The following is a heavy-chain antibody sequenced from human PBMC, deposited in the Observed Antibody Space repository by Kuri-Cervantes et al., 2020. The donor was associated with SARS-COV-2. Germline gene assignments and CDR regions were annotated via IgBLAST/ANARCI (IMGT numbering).Heavy chain of an antibody. CDR3: AKDFGYGVEIVDRGVRYYYYMDV. CDR2: INWNGGST. V-gene: IGHV3-20*04. J-gene: IGHJ6*03. Sequence: GESLKISCAASGFTFDDYGMSWVRQAPGKRLEWVSGINWNGGSTGYADSVKGRFTISRDNAKNSLYLQMNSLRAEDTALYYCAKDFGYGVEIVDRGVRYYYYMDVWGKGTTVTVSS. D-gene: IGHD5-12*01. CDR1: GFTFDDYG.